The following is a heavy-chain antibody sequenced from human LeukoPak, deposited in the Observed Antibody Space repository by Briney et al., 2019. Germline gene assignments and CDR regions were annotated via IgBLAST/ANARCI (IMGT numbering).Heavy chain of an antibody. CDR2: ISRSGSTV. J-gene: IGHJ6*04. Sequence: GGSLRLSCAASGFIFSTYEMNWVRQAPGKGLEWVSYISRSGSTVYYGDSVKGRFTISRDNAKNSLYLQMNSLRAEDTAVYYCAELGITMIGGVWGKGTTVTISS. V-gene: IGHV3-48*03. CDR1: GFIFSTYE. CDR3: AELGITMIGGV. D-gene: IGHD3-10*02.